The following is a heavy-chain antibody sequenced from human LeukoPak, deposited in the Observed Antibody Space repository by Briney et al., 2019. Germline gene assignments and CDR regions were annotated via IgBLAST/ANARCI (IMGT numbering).Heavy chain of an antibody. V-gene: IGHV3-23*01. CDR2: ISSSGGST. CDR3: AKRIGSSTPQIDY. J-gene: IGHJ4*02. Sequence: GGSLRLSCAASGFTFSSYAMSWVRQAPGKGLEWISAISSSGGSTYYADSVKGRFTISRDNSKNALYLQMNSLRVEDTAIYYCAKRIGSSTPQIDYWAQGPLVTVSS. D-gene: IGHD2-2*01. CDR1: GFTFSSYA.